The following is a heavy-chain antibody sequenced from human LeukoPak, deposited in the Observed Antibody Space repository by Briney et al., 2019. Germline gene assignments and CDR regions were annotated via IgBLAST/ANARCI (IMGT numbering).Heavy chain of an antibody. Sequence: PSETLSLTCTVSGSGASINHYYWSWIRQPPGKGLEWIANNQYSGNTNSRPSLQSRVSTSIDTSNNQFPLKLTSVTAADSASYYCGRRMVTNAEDAFDIWGQGAVVTVSS. J-gene: IGHJ3*02. V-gene: IGHV4-59*08. CDR3: GRRMVTNAEDAFDI. CDR1: GSGASINHYY. CDR2: NQYSGNT. D-gene: IGHD2-21*02.